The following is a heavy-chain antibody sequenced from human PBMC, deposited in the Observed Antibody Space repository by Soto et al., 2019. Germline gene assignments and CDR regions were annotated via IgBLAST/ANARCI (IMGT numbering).Heavy chain of an antibody. J-gene: IGHJ6*02. CDR2: IIPIFGTA. V-gene: IGHV1-69*12. Sequence: QVQLVQSGAEVKKPGSSVKVSCKASGGTFSSYAISWVRQAPGQGLEWMGGIIPIFGTANYAQTFQGRVTITADESTSTAYMELSSLRSEDTAVYYCARGDITMRLGYYYYGMDVWGQGTTVTVSS. CDR1: GGTFSSYA. CDR3: ARGDITMRLGYYYYGMDV. D-gene: IGHD3-22*01.